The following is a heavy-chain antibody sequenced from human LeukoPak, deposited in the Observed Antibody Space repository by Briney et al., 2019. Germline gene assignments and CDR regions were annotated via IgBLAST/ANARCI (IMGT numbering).Heavy chain of an antibody. V-gene: IGHV1-18*01. CDR1: GYTFTSYG. J-gene: IGHJ4*02. CDR2: ISAYNGNT. CDR3: ASGIAAAGTWPFDY. D-gene: IGHD6-13*01. Sequence: ASVKVSCKASGYTFTSYGISWVRQAPGQGPEWMGWISAYNGNTNYAQKLQGRVTMTTDTSTSTAYMELRSLRSDDTAVYYCASGIAAAGTWPFDYWGQGTLVTVSS.